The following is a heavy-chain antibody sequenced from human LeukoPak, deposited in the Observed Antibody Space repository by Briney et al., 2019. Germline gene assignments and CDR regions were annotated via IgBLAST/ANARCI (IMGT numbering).Heavy chain of an antibody. CDR3: ARDSRGSSWFFDY. V-gene: IGHV3-48*03. D-gene: IGHD6-13*01. CDR1: GFTFSSYE. CDR2: ISSSGRTF. Sequence: PGGSLRLSCAASGFTFSSYEMNWVRQAPGKGLEWVSYISSSGRTFYYADSVKGRFTISRDNGKNSLYLQVNSLRVEDTAVYYCARDSRGSSWFFDYWGQGALVTVSS. J-gene: IGHJ4*02.